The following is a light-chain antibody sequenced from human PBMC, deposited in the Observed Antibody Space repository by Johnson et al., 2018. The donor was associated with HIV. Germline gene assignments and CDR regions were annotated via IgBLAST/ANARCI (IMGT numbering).Light chain of an antibody. CDR2: ENS. CDR3: GAWDSSLTTYV. CDR1: SSNIGNTY. Sequence: QSVLTQPPSVSAAPGQEVTISCSGSSSNIGNTYVSWYQQLPGTAPKLLIYENSKRPSGIPDRFSGSQSGTSATLGITGLQTGDEADYYCGAWDSSLTTYVFGTVTTVTVL. V-gene: IGLV1-51*02. J-gene: IGLJ1*01.